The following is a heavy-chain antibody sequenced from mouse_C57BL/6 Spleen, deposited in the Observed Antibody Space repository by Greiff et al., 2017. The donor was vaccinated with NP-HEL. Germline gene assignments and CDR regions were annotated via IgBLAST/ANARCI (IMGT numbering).Heavy chain of an antibody. V-gene: IGHV1-69*01. CDR2: IDPSDSYT. J-gene: IGHJ1*03. CDR3: ARSGGTTVVRYFDV. Sequence: QVQLQQPGAELVMPGASVKLSCKASGYTFTSYWMHWVKQRPGQGLEWIGEIDPSDSYTNYNQKFKGKSTLTVDKSSSTAYMQLSSLTSEDSAVYYCARSGGTTVVRYFDVWGTGTTVTVSS. D-gene: IGHD1-1*01. CDR1: GYTFTSYW.